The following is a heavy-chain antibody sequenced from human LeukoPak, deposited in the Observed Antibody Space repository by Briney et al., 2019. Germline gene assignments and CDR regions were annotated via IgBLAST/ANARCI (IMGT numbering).Heavy chain of an antibody. J-gene: IGHJ6*04. V-gene: IGHV4-31*03. CDR2: IYYSGST. CDR1: GGSISSGGYY. CDR3: ARFLVVAATHDYYGMDV. D-gene: IGHD2-15*01. Sequence: PSQTLSLTCTVSGGSISSGGYYWSWIRQHPGKGLEWIGYIYYSGSTYYNPSLKSRVTISVDTSKNQFSLKLSSVTAADTAVYYCARFLVVAATHDYYGMDVWGKGTMVTVSS.